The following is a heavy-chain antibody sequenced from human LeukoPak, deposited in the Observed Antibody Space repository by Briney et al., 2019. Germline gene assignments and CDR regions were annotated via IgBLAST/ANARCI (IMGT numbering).Heavy chain of an antibody. J-gene: IGHJ4*02. CDR2: IYPGGSDT. Sequence: GESLKISWKGSGYSFTSYWIGLVRAMRGRLLEWMGIIYPGGSDTRDSPSFQGQVTISADKSISTAYLQWSSLKASDTAMYYCARLDGSGSYYFDYWGQGTLVTVSS. CDR3: ARLDGSGSYYFDY. CDR1: GYSFTSYW. V-gene: IGHV5-51*01. D-gene: IGHD3-10*01.